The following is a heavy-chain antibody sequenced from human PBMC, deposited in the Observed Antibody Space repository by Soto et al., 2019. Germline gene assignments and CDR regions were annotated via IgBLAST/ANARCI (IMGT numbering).Heavy chain of an antibody. V-gene: IGHV3-23*01. CDR3: AKDPGYDRSGFDHFDN. J-gene: IGHJ4*02. D-gene: IGHD3-22*01. CDR2: ISGSGGRT. CDR1: GFTFSSYA. Sequence: GGSLRLSCAASGFTFSSYAMSWVRQAPGKGLEWVSNISGSGGRTYYADSVKGRFTISRDNSKNRLYLQMNSLRAEDTAVYYCAKDPGYDRSGFDHFDNWGQGTLVTVSS.